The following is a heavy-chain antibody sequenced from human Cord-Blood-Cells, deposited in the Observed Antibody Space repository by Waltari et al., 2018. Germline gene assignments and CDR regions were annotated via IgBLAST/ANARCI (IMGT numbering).Heavy chain of an antibody. CDR1: GGSFSGYY. D-gene: IGHD1-26*01. CDR2: INHSGST. CDR3: ARHVSRATTYWYFDL. J-gene: IGHJ2*01. Sequence: QVQLQQWGAGLLKPSETLSLTCAVYGGSFSGYYWSWIRQPPGKGLEWVGEINHSGSTNHTPALKSRVTISVDPSKNQFSLKLSSVTAADTAVYYCARHVSRATTYWYFDLWGRDTLVTVSS. V-gene: IGHV4-34*01.